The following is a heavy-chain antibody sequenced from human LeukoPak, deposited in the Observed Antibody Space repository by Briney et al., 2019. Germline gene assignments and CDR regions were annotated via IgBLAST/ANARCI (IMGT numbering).Heavy chain of an antibody. Sequence: KPSGTLSLTCAVSGGSISSSNWWSWVRQPPGKGLEWIGEIYHSGSTNYNPSLKSLVTISVDKSKNQFSLNLSSVTAADTAVYYCARVIAVAGLSPLDAFDIWGQGTMVTVSS. V-gene: IGHV4-4*02. CDR2: IYHSGST. CDR3: ARVIAVAGLSPLDAFDI. J-gene: IGHJ3*02. D-gene: IGHD6-19*01. CDR1: GGSISSSNW.